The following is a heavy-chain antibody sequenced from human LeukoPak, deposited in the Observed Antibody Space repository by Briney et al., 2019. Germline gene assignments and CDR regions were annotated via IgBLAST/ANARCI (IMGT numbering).Heavy chain of an antibody. V-gene: IGHV3-30*18. D-gene: IGHD3-3*01. CDR3: AKETTPYYDFWSGYYQGVDY. CDR2: ISYDGSNK. CDR1: GFTFSNAW. Sequence: GGSLRLSCAAPGFTFSNAWMTWVRQAPGKGLEWVAVISYDGSNKYYADSVKGRFTISRDNSKNTLYLQMNSLRAEDTAVYYCAKETTPYYDFWSGYYQGVDYWGQGTLVTVSS. J-gene: IGHJ4*02.